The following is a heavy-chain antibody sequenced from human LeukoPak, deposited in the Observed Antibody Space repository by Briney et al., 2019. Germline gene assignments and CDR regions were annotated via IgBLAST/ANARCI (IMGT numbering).Heavy chain of an antibody. Sequence: GGSLGLSCAASGFTFSSYAMHWVRQAPGKGLEYVSAISSNGGSTYYANSVKGRFTISRDNSKNTLYLQMGSLRAEDMAVYYCARGPPVAAAGALDYWGQGTLVTVSS. V-gene: IGHV3-64*01. D-gene: IGHD6-13*01. CDR1: GFTFSSYA. J-gene: IGHJ4*02. CDR3: ARGPPVAAAGALDY. CDR2: ISSNGGST.